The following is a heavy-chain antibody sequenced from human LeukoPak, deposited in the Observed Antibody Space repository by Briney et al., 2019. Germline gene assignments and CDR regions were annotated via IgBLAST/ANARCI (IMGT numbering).Heavy chain of an antibody. V-gene: IGHV4-34*01. D-gene: IGHD2-15*01. CDR3: ARPRRYCSGGSCYSGTRGNWFDP. Sequence: PSETLSLTCAVYGGSFSGYYWSWIRQPPGKGLEWIGQINHSGSTNYNPSLKSRVTISVDTSKNQFSMKLSSVTAAGTAVYYCARPRRYCSGGSCYSGTRGNWFDPWGQGTLVTVSS. CDR2: INHSGST. J-gene: IGHJ5*02. CDR1: GGSFSGYY.